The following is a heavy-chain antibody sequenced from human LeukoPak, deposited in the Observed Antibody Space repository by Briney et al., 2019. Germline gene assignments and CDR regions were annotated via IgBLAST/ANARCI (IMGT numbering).Heavy chain of an antibody. J-gene: IGHJ4*02. Sequence: GGSLRLSCAASGFTFRNYWMGWVRQAPGKGLEWVSAISGSGGSTYYADSVKGRFTISRDNSKNTLYLQMNSLRAEDTAVYYCAKRPTMVRDPHDYWGQGTLVTVSS. CDR3: AKRPTMVRDPHDY. CDR2: ISGSGGST. CDR1: GFTFRNYW. D-gene: IGHD3-10*01. V-gene: IGHV3-23*01.